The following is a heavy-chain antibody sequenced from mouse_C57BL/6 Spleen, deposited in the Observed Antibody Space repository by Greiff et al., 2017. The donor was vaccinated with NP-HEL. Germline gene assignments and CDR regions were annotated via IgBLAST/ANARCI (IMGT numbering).Heavy chain of an antibody. D-gene: IGHD1-1*01. CDR2: IDPSDSYT. V-gene: IGHV1-50*01. J-gene: IGHJ1*03. CDR1: GYTFTSYW. Sequence: PGASVKLSCKASGYTFTSYWMQWVKQRPGQGLEWIGEIDPSDSYTNYNQKFKGKATLTVDTSSSTAYMQLSSLTSEDSAVYYCARRSTVVAPNWYFDVWGTGTTVTVSS. CDR3: ARRSTVVAPNWYFDV.